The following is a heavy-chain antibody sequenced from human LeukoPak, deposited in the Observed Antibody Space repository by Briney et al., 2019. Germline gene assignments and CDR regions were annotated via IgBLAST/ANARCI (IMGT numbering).Heavy chain of an antibody. Sequence: PSETLSLTCTVSGGSISSGDYYWSWIRQPPGKGLEWIGYIYYSGSTYYNPSLKSRVTISVDTSKNQFSLKLSSVTAADTAVYYCASASIAVAGKIDYWGQGTLVTVSS. CDR2: IYYSGST. V-gene: IGHV4-30-4*01. CDR1: GGSISSGDYY. CDR3: ASASIAVAGKIDY. J-gene: IGHJ4*02. D-gene: IGHD6-19*01.